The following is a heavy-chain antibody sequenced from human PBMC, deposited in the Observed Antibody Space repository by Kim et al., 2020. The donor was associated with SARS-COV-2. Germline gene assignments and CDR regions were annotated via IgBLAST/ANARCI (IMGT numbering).Heavy chain of an antibody. D-gene: IGHD6-13*01. CDR2: IYYSGST. V-gene: IGHV4-59*08. Sequence: SETLSLTCTVSGGSISSYYWSWIRQPPGKGLEWIGYIYYSGSTNYNPSLKSRVTISVDTSKNQFSLKLSSVTAADTAVYYCARRVYSSSFSPWGQGTLVTVSS. CDR1: GGSISSYY. CDR3: ARRVYSSSFSP. J-gene: IGHJ5*02.